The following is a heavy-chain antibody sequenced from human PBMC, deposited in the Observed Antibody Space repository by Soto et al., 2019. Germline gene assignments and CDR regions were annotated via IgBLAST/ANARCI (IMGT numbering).Heavy chain of an antibody. V-gene: IGHV3-21*01. CDR2: ISSSSSYI. J-gene: IGHJ4*02. Sequence: PRLSCAASGFTFSSYSMNWVRQAPGKGLEWVSSISSSSSYIYYADSVKGRFTISRDNAKNSLYLQMNSLRAEDTAVYYCARRKGVLRYFDWLFPLDYWGQGTLVTVSS. D-gene: IGHD3-9*01. CDR1: GFTFSSYS. CDR3: ARRKGVLRYFDWLFPLDY.